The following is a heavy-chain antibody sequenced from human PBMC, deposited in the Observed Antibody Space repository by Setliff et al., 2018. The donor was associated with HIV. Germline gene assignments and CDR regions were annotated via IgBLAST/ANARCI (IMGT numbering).Heavy chain of an antibody. V-gene: IGHV3-21*01. CDR3: ARVPAAIDY. J-gene: IGHJ4*02. Sequence: SGGSLRLSCAASGFTFSSYSMNWVRQAPGKGLEWVSFISSDSRHIYYADSVKGRFTISRDDAKNSLYLQMNSLRAEDTAVYYCARVPAAIDYWGQGTLVTVSS. CDR1: GFTFSSYS. CDR2: ISSDSRHI. D-gene: IGHD2-15*01.